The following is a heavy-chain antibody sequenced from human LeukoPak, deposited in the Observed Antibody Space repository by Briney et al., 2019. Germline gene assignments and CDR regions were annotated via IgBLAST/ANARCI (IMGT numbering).Heavy chain of an antibody. CDR3: AKDQQWLAYFDY. Sequence: GGSLRLSCAASGFTFSSYGMYLDRQVPGKVLERVAVISYDGSNKYYADSVKGRFTISRDNSKHTLYLQMNSLRAEDTAVYYCAKDQQWLAYFDYWGQGTLVTVSS. J-gene: IGHJ4*02. V-gene: IGHV3-30*18. CDR1: GFTFSSYG. CDR2: ISYDGSNK. D-gene: IGHD6-19*01.